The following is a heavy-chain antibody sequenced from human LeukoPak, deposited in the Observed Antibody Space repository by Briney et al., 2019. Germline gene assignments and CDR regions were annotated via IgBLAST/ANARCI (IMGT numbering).Heavy chain of an antibody. CDR3: ASHSGWSDY. D-gene: IGHD6-19*01. CDR1: GGSISSYY. V-gene: IGHV4-59*01. J-gene: IGHJ4*02. CDR2: IYYSGST. Sequence: SETLSLTCSVSGGSISSYYWSWIRQPPGKGLEWIGCIYYSGSTNYNPSLKSRVTISVDTSKNQFSLKLSSVTAADTAVYYCASHSGWSDYWGQGTLVTVSS.